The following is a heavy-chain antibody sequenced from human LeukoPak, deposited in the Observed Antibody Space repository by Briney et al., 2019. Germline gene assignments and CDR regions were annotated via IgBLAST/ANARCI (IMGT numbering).Heavy chain of an antibody. V-gene: IGHV1-3*01. CDR1: GYTFTNYY. Sequence: ASVKVSCKASGYTFTNYYIHWVRQAPGQRLEWMGWINAGNGNTKYSQKFRGRVTITRDTSADTAYMELSSLRSEDTAVYYCARLKYCTNGVCYAGFDYWGQGTLVTVSS. D-gene: IGHD2-8*01. CDR3: ARLKYCTNGVCYAGFDY. J-gene: IGHJ4*02. CDR2: INAGNGNT.